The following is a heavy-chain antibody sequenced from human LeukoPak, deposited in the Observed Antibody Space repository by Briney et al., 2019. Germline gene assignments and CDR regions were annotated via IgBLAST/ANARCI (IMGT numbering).Heavy chain of an antibody. CDR3: ARYCSSTSCPLEYYYYGMDV. Sequence: SVKVSCKASGGTFSSYAISWVRQAPGQGLERMGGIIPIFGTANYAQKFQGRVTITADESTSTAYMELSSLRSEDTAVYYCARYCSSTSCPLEYYYYGMDVWGKGTTVTVSS. D-gene: IGHD2-2*01. V-gene: IGHV1-69*13. CDR2: IIPIFGTA. J-gene: IGHJ6*04. CDR1: GGTFSSYA.